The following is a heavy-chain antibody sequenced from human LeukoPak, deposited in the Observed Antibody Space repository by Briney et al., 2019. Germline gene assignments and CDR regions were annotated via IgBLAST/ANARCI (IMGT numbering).Heavy chain of an antibody. CDR2: IYSVGTT. Sequence: GGSLRLSCAASGFTVSSNYMTWVRQAPGKGLEWVSVIYSVGTTYYADSVKGRFTISRDNSKNTLYLQMNSLRGEDTAVYYCARGLKDGYHLDYWGQGTLVTVSS. J-gene: IGHJ4*02. D-gene: IGHD5-24*01. V-gene: IGHV3-66*02. CDR1: GFTVSSNY. CDR3: ARGLKDGYHLDY.